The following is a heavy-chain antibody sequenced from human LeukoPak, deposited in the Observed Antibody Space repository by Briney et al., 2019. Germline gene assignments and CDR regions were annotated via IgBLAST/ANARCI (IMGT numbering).Heavy chain of an antibody. J-gene: IGHJ5*02. CDR2: IIPIFGTA. Sequence: GDSVKVTCKASGYTFTSYGISWVRQAPGQGLEWMGGIIPIFGTANYAQKFQGRVTITADESTSTAYMELSSLRSEDTAVYYCARDQLEGTLFDPWGQGTLVTVSS. D-gene: IGHD6-6*01. CDR3: ARDQLEGTLFDP. V-gene: IGHV1-69*13. CDR1: GYTFTSYG.